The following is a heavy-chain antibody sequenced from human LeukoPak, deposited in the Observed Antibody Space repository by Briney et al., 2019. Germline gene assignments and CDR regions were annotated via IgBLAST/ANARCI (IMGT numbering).Heavy chain of an antibody. Sequence: SVKVSCKASGGTFSSYAIRWVRQAPGQGLEWMGGIIPIFGTANYAQKFQGRVTITADESTSTAYMELSSLRSEDTAVYYCANFGLAPASISGDSSSWSREAFDIWGQGTVVTVSS. CDR1: GGTFSSYA. V-gene: IGHV1-69*13. J-gene: IGHJ3*02. D-gene: IGHD6-13*01. CDR2: IIPIFGTA. CDR3: ANFGLAPASISGDSSSWSREAFDI.